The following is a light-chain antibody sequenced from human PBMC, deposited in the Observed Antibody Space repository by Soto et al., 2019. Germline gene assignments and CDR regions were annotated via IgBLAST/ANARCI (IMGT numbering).Light chain of an antibody. CDR1: QSISYW. J-gene: IGKJ1*01. CDR3: QQYNIYWT. Sequence: DIQMTQSPSTLSASVGGRVTITCRASQSISYWLAWYQQKPGKAPNLLIYKASTLESGVPSRFSGSGSGTEFTLTISSLQPDDFATYYCQQYNIYWTFGQGTKVEIK. V-gene: IGKV1-5*03. CDR2: KAS.